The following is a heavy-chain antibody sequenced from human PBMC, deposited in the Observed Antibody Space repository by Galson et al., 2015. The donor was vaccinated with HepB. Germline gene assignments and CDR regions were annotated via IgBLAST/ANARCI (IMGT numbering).Heavy chain of an antibody. CDR2: IWKDGTNN. CDR1: GFTFSDYG. Sequence: SLRLSCAGSGFTFSDYGMHWVRQAPGKGLEWVGLIWKDGTNNYYSDSVKGRFTISKDNSKNTVFLHMTTLRGEDTAVYFCAREDRNVMIAALDSWGQGTMVTASS. CDR3: AREDRNVMIAALDS. D-gene: IGHD2-21*01. J-gene: IGHJ1*01. V-gene: IGHV3-33*08.